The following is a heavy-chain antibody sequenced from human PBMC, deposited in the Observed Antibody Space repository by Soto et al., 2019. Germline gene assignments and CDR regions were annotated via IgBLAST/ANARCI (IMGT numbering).Heavy chain of an antibody. CDR2: IYYSGST. J-gene: IGHJ4*02. CDR1: GGSISSYY. V-gene: IGHV4-59*01. Sequence: SETLSLTCTVSGGSISSYYWSWIRQPPEKGLEWIGYIYYSGSTNYNPSLKSRVTISVDTSKNQFSLKLSSVTAADTAVYYCARRYGGNFDYWGQGTLVTVSS. D-gene: IGHD1-26*01. CDR3: ARRYGGNFDY.